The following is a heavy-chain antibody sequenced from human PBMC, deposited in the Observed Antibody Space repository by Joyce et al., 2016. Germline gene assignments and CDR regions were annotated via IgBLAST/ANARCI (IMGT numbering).Heavy chain of an antibody. CDR3: AREDSSGWDNWYFDL. D-gene: IGHD6-19*01. CDR1: GFTVSSNY. CDR2: IHFRGGP. V-gene: IGHV3-53*01. J-gene: IGHJ2*01. Sequence: ELQVVESGGRLIQPGGSLRLSCAASGFTVSSNYMSWVRRAPGKGLEWVAVIHFRGGPYYADSVSGRFSSSRDNSKNMVYLQMNSLRPDDTAVYYCAREDSSGWDNWYFDLWGRGTLVTVSS.